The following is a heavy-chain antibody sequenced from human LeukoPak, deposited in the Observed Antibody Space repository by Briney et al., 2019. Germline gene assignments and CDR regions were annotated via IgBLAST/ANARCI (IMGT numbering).Heavy chain of an antibody. CDR3: AREGVPAYYDILTGYYFDY. V-gene: IGHV1-18*01. D-gene: IGHD3-9*01. J-gene: IGHJ4*02. Sequence: GASVKVSCKASGYTFTSYGISWVRQAPGQGLEWMGWFSAYNGNTNYAQKLQGRVTMTTDTSTSTAYMELRSLRSDDTAVYYCAREGVPAYYDILTGYYFDYWGQGTLVTVSS. CDR1: GYTFTSYG. CDR2: FSAYNGNT.